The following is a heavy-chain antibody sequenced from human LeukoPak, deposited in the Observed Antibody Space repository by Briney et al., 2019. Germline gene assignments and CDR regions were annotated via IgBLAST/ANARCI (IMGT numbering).Heavy chain of an antibody. V-gene: IGHV1-2*02. Sequence: ASVKVSCKASGYTFTGYYMHWVRQAPGQGLEWMGWINPNSGGTNYAQKFQGRVTMTRDTSISTAYMELSRLRSDDTAVYYCARTTAMATYDAFDIWGQGTMVTVSS. CDR2: INPNSGGT. D-gene: IGHD5-18*01. J-gene: IGHJ3*02. CDR1: GYTFTGYY. CDR3: ARTTAMATYDAFDI.